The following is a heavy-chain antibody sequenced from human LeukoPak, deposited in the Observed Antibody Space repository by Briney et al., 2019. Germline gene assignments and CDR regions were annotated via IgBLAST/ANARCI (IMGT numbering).Heavy chain of an antibody. J-gene: IGHJ4*02. D-gene: IGHD5-18*01. CDR1: GXTFSDYW. V-gene: IGHV3-74*01. Sequence: GGSLRLSCAASGXTFSDYWMHWVRQAPGKGLVWVSRINSDGSSTNYADSVKGRFTISRDNAKNTLYLQMNSLRAEDTAVYYCGNLNTPMGYWGQGALVTVSS. CDR2: INSDGSST. CDR3: GNLNTPMGY.